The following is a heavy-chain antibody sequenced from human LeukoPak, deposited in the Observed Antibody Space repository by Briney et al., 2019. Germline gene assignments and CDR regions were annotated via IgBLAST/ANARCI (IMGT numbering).Heavy chain of an antibody. CDR3: GALTAF. V-gene: IGHV3-74*01. D-gene: IGHD5-18*01. Sequence: GGSLRLSCAASGCTLSSTWMHWVRQAPRKGLVWVSHMKGDETTPYAHSVKGRSTISRDNTKNTLYLQMNSLRDEDMAVYSCGALTAFWGQGTLVTVSS. CDR2: MKGDETT. CDR1: GCTLSSTW. J-gene: IGHJ4*02.